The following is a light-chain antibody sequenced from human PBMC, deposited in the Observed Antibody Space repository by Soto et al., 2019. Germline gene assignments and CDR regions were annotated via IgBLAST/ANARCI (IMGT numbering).Light chain of an antibody. CDR2: LSS. CDR3: MQGLQTPWT. CDR1: QSLLYSNGYTY. J-gene: IGKJ1*01. V-gene: IGKV2-28*01. Sequence: DVVMTQSPLSLPVTPGEPASISCRSSQSLLYSNGYTYLDWYLQRPGQSSQLLIYLSSYRASGVPDRFSGSGSGTDFTLKISRVETEDVGVYYCMQGLQTPWTFGQGTKVDI.